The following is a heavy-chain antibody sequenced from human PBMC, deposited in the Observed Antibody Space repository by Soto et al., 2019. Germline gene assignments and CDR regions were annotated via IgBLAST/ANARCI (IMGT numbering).Heavy chain of an antibody. CDR3: ARSPKVVLGANDY. CDR2: INTGSGNT. D-gene: IGHD2-21*01. V-gene: IGHV1-3*04. Sequence: QVQLLQSGAEVKKPGASVKVSCAASGYIFTDYAIHWVLQGPGHRLEWMGWINTGSGNTRYSQGFQGRVTISRDTSATTAYMELSSLTSADTAVYYCARSPKVVLGANDYWGQGTLVTVSS. CDR1: GYIFTDYA. J-gene: IGHJ4*02.